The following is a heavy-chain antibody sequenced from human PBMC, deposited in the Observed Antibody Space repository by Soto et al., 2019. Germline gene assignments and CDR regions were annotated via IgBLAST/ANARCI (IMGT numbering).Heavy chain of an antibody. Sequence: DTLSLTCSIYSWSCSCYYWILIRQPPGKGLEWIGEISQSGNTNYSPSLKSRVSISIDTSKKQFSLNLASVSAADTAVYYCARAPKVSGSSQTRPDFWGQGTLVNVSS. CDR2: ISQSGNT. CDR3: ARAPKVSGSSQTRPDF. D-gene: IGHD6-6*01. V-gene: IGHV4-34*01. J-gene: IGHJ4*02. CDR1: SWSCSCYY.